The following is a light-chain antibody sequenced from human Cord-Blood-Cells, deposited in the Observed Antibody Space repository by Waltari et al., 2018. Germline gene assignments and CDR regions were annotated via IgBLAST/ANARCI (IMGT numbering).Light chain of an antibody. CDR3: QQRSNWPPWT. V-gene: IGKV3-11*01. Sequence: DIVLTQSPATLSLSPGETANLSGRANQRVSSYLAWYQQKPGQAPRLLTYDASNRATGIPARFSGSGSGTDFTLTISSLGPEDFAVYYCQQRSNWPPWTFGQGTKVEIK. J-gene: IGKJ1*01. CDR2: DAS. CDR1: QRVSSY.